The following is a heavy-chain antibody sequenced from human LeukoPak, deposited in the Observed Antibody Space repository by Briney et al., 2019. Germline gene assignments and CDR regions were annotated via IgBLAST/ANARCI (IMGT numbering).Heavy chain of an antibody. CDR3: AGAGSETQWRAFDF. CDR1: GSTFSRYD. CDR2: IGTAGDT. Sequence: TGGSLRLSCAASGSTFSRYDMHWVCQSTGKGLEWVSGIGTAGDTYYAGSVKGRFTISRENAKNSLYLQMNSLTAGDTAVYYCAGAGSETQWRAFDFWGQGALVTVFS. V-gene: IGHV3-13*01. J-gene: IGHJ4*02. D-gene: IGHD6-19*01.